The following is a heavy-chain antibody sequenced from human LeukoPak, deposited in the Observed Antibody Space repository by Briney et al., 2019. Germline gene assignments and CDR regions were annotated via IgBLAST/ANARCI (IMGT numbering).Heavy chain of an antibody. J-gene: IGHJ4*02. Sequence: GGSLRLSCAASGFTFSNYALSWVRQAPGKGLEWVSSISGSGDSTNYADSVKGRFTVSRDNSKNTLYLQLNSLRADDTAVYYCAKAIGSGNDDYWGQGTLVTVSS. CDR2: ISGSGDST. CDR3: AKAIGSGNDDY. V-gene: IGHV3-23*01. CDR1: GFTFSNYA. D-gene: IGHD3-10*01.